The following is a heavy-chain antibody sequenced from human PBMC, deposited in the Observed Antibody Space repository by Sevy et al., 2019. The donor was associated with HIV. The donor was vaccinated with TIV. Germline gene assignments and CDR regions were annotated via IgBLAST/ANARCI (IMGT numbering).Heavy chain of an antibody. D-gene: IGHD1-26*01. CDR3: ANAYSGSYSHSYRYALDV. J-gene: IGHJ6*02. Sequence: GGSLRLSCIGSGFSFSYYGIHWVRQAPGKGLDWVALISHDGINEYYADSVKGRFTSSMDNSKNTVYLEMNGLRNEDTAIYFCANAYSGSYSHSYRYALDVWGQGTTVTVSS. CDR1: GFSFSYYG. V-gene: IGHV3-30*18. CDR2: ISHDGINE.